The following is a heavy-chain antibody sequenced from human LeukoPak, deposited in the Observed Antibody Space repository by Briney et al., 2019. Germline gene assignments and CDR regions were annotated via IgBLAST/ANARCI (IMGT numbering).Heavy chain of an antibody. Sequence: ASVKVSCKTSGYTFTNYDINWVRQANGQGLEWMGWMNPNSGNTGYAQKFQGRITMTRDTSISTAYMELSSLRYEDTAVDYCARTHYYGDFLGYMDVWGKGTTVTISS. D-gene: IGHD4-17*01. CDR1: GYTFTNYD. CDR3: ARTHYYGDFLGYMDV. CDR2: MNPNSGNT. J-gene: IGHJ6*03. V-gene: IGHV1-8*02.